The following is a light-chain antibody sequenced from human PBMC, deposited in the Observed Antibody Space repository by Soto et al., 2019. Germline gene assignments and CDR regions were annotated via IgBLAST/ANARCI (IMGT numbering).Light chain of an antibody. J-gene: IGKJ1*01. CDR2: GAS. CDR1: QSISSSY. V-gene: IGKV3-20*01. Sequence: EIVLTQSPGTLSLSPGDRATLSCRASQSISSSYLAWYQQKPGQAPRLLIYGASSRATGIPDRFSGSGSGTDFTLTISRLEPEDFAVYYCHQYGRSTQTFGQGTKVDIK. CDR3: HQYGRSTQT.